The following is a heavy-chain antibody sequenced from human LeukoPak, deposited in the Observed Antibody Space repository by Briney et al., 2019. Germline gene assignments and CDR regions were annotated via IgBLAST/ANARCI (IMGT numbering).Heavy chain of an antibody. CDR1: GYTFTGYY. J-gene: IGHJ4*02. Sequence: ASVKVSCKASGYTFTGYYMHWVRQAPGQGLEWMGWINPNSGGKNYAQKFQGRVTMTRDTSISTAYMELSRLRSDDTAVYYCARDNGGSYPFDYWGQGTLVTVSS. D-gene: IGHD1-26*01. CDR3: ARDNGGSYPFDY. V-gene: IGHV1-2*02. CDR2: INPNSGGK.